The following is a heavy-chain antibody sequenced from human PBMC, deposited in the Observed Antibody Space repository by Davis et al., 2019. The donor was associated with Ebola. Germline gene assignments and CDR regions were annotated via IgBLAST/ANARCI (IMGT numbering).Heavy chain of an antibody. CDR1: GITFSSYW. CDR3: AKDTSNVWFDV. CDR2: VNTDGTTR. D-gene: IGHD6-19*01. V-gene: IGHV3-74*01. J-gene: IGHJ3*01. Sequence: HTGGSLRLSCAASGITFSSYWMHWVRQAPGKGLVWVSRVNTDGTTRDYSDSVKGRFTISRDNAKNTLYLQMNSLRVEDTAIYYCAKDTSNVWFDVWGQGTMVTVSS.